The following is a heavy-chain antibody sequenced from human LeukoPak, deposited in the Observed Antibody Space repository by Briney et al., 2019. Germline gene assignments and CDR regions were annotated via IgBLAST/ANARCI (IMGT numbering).Heavy chain of an antibody. CDR3: ARAGNMGSGWYRDY. D-gene: IGHD6-19*01. Sequence: SETLSLTCAVYGGSFSGYYWSWIRQPPGKGLEWIGEINHSGSTNYNPSLKSRVTISVDTSKNQFSLKLSSVTAADTAVYYCARAGNMGSGWYRDYWGQGALVTVSS. CDR2: INHSGST. CDR1: GGSFSGYY. J-gene: IGHJ4*02. V-gene: IGHV4-34*01.